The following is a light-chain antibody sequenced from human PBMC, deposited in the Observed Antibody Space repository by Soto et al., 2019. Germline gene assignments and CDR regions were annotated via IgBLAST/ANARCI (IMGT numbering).Light chain of an antibody. Sequence: QSVLTQPASVSGSPGQAITISCTGTSSDVGGYNFVSWYQHHPGKAPKLVIYEVSNRPSGVSTRFSGSKSGNTASLTISGLQAEDEADYYCTSYRGSSHVVFGGGTQLTVL. J-gene: IGLJ2*01. V-gene: IGLV2-14*01. CDR3: TSYRGSSHVV. CDR2: EVS. CDR1: SSDVGGYNF.